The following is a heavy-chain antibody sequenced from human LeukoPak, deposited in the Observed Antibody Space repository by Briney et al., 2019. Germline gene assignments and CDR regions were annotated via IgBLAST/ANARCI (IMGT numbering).Heavy chain of an antibody. Sequence: GASVKVSCKASGYTFTSYGISWVRQAPGQGLEWMGWISAYNGNTNYAQKLQGRVTMTTDTSTSTAYMELRSLRSDDTAVYYCARDEQRIRYYDILTGYYPTFDYWGQGTLVTVSS. D-gene: IGHD3-9*01. V-gene: IGHV1-18*01. CDR2: ISAYNGNT. CDR3: ARDEQRIRYYDILTGYYPTFDY. J-gene: IGHJ4*02. CDR1: GYTFTSYG.